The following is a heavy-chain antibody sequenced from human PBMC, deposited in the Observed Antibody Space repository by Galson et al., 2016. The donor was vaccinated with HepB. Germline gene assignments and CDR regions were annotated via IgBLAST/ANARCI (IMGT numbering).Heavy chain of an antibody. J-gene: IGHJ6*02. Sequence: VKVSCKASGYTFTSYAIHWVRQAPGQRLEWMGWINAGNGDTKYSQKFQGRATITRDTSATTAYMELSSLRSEDTAVYYCARDYDYVWGSYRTYYYYYGMDVWGQGTTVTVSS. V-gene: IGHV1-3*01. D-gene: IGHD3-16*02. CDR1: GYTFTSYA. CDR2: INAGNGDT. CDR3: ARDYDYVWGSYRTYYYYYGMDV.